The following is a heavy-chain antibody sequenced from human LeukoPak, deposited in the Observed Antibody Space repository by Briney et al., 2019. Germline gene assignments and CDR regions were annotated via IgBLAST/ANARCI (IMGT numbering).Heavy chain of an antibody. J-gene: IGHJ4*02. Sequence: ASVEVSCKASGYTFTSYGISWVRQAPGQGLEWMGWISAYNGNTNYAQKLQGRVTMTTDTSTSTAYMELRSLRSDDTAVYYCARLSPPYYYGSGGYFDYWGQGTLVTVSS. V-gene: IGHV1-18*01. CDR3: ARLSPPYYYGSGGYFDY. CDR1: GYTFTSYG. D-gene: IGHD3-10*01. CDR2: ISAYNGNT.